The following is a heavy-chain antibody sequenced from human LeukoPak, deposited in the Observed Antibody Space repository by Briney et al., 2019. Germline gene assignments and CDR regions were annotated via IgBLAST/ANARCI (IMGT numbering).Heavy chain of an antibody. Sequence: SETLSLTCTVSGYSISSGYYWGWIRQPPGKGLEWIGEINHSGSTNYNPSLKSRVTISVDTSKNQFSLKLSSVTAADTAVYYCARFTVTTPDYWGQGTLVTVSS. CDR1: GYSISSGYY. CDR3: ARFTVTTPDY. D-gene: IGHD4-17*01. J-gene: IGHJ4*02. CDR2: INHSGST. V-gene: IGHV4-38-2*02.